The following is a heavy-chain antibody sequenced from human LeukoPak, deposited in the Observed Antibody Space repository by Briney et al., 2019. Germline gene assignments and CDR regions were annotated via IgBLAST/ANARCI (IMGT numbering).Heavy chain of an antibody. CDR2: IIPIFGTA. J-gene: IGHJ4*02. CDR3: ARCGNDYGDDGPFDY. Sequence: ASVKVSCKASGGTFSSYAISWVRQAPGQGLEWMGGIIPIFGTANYAQKFQGRVTITADESTSTAYMELSSLRSEDTAVYYCARCGNDYGDDGPFDYWGQGTLVTVSS. D-gene: IGHD4-17*01. V-gene: IGHV1-69*01. CDR1: GGTFSSYA.